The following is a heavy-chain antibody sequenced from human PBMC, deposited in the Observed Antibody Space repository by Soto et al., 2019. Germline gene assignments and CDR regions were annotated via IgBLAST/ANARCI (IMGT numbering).Heavy chain of an antibody. D-gene: IGHD3-22*01. V-gene: IGHV4-4*07. J-gene: IGHJ6*02. Sequence: PSETLSLTCTVSGGSISSYYWSWIRQPAGKGLEWIGRIYTSGSTNYNPSLKSRVTMSVDTSKDQFSLKLSSVTAADTAVYYCAREYYDSSGYYYYYYGMDVWGQGTTVTVS. CDR3: AREYYDSSGYYYYYYGMDV. CDR2: IYTSGST. CDR1: GGSISSYY.